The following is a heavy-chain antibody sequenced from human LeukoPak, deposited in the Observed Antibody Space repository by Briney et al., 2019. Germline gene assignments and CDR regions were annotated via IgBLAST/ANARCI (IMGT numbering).Heavy chain of an antibody. CDR1: GGSISSYY. CDR2: IYYSGLT. Sequence: PSETLSLTCTVSGGSISSYYWSWIRQPPGKALEWIAYIYYSGLTNYNPSLKSRVTISVDTSKNQFSLKLSSVTAAYTAVYYCARWDSSAWFYDFWGQGTLVTVSS. CDR3: ARWDSSAWFYDF. J-gene: IGHJ4*02. D-gene: IGHD6-19*01. V-gene: IGHV4-59*08.